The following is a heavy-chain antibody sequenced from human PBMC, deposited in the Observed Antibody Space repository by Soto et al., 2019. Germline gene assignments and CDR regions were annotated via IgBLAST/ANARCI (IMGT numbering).Heavy chain of an antibody. CDR1: GGSISSSHW. Sequence: QVQLQESGPGLVKPSGTLSLTCAVSGGSISSSHWWSWVRQPPGKGLEWIGEVYHSGSTNYNPSPKGRVTISVDKSKNQVSLKRSSVTAADTAVYYGASSGGGEDYWGQGTLVTVSS. CDR3: ASSGGGEDY. V-gene: IGHV4-4*02. CDR2: VYHSGST. J-gene: IGHJ4*02. D-gene: IGHD3-16*01.